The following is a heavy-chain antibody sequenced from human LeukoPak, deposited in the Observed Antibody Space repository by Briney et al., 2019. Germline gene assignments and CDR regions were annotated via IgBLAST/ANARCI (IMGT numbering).Heavy chain of an antibody. CDR3: AKDNSWLEGGYFDY. CDR1: GFTFDDYA. D-gene: IGHD5-12*01. V-gene: IGHV3-9*01. J-gene: IGHJ4*02. CDR2: ISWNSGSI. Sequence: GGSLRLSCAASGFTFDDYAMHWVRQAPGKGLEWVSGISWNSGSIGYADSVKGRFTISRDNAKNSLYLQMTSLRAEDTALNYCAKDNSWLEGGYFDYWGQGTLVTVSS.